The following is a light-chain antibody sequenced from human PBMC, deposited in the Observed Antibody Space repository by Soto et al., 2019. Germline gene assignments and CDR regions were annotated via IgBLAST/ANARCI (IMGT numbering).Light chain of an antibody. V-gene: IGLV2-8*01. CDR1: TSDIGGYNY. Sequence: QSALTQPPSASGSPGQSVAISCTGTTSDIGGYNYVSWYQQHPGKAPKLMIYEVNKRPSGVPDRFSGSKSGNTASLTVSGLQAAEEADYYCSSHGGNSPYVFGTGTKVTVL. CDR2: EVN. CDR3: SSHGGNSPYV. J-gene: IGLJ1*01.